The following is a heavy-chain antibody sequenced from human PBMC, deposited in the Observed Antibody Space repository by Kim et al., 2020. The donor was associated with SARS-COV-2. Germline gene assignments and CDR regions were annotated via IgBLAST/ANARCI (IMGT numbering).Heavy chain of an antibody. Sequence: GGSTDFAAPVKGRFTISRDDSKNTLYLQVNSLKTEDTAIYYCVTAQGYFEYWGQGTLVTVSS. CDR2: GGST. V-gene: IGHV3-15*01. J-gene: IGHJ4*02. CDR3: VTAQGYFEY.